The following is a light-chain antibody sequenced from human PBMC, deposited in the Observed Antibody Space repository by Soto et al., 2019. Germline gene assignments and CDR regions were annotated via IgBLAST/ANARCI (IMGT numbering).Light chain of an antibody. CDR1: QSVSSN. V-gene: IGKV3-15*01. J-gene: IGKJ1*01. Sequence: EIVMTQSPATLSVSRGERATLSCRASQSVSSNLAWYQQKPGQAPRLLIYGASTRATGIPARFSGSGSGTELTLTISSLQSEDFAVHYCQQYNNWLWTFCHGTKV. CDR3: QQYNNWLWT. CDR2: GAS.